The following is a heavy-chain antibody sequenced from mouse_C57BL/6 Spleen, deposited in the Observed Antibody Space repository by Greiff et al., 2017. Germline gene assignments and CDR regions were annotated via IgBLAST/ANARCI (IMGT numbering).Heavy chain of an antibody. Sequence: EVQLVESGGGLVKPGGSLKLSCAASGFTFSSYAMSWVRQTPEKRLEWVATISDGGSYTYYPDNVKGRFTISRDNAKNNLYLQMSHLKSEDTAMYYCARDEDSSGSWFAYWGQGTLVTVSA. V-gene: IGHV5-4*01. CDR2: ISDGGSYT. CDR3: ARDEDSSGSWFAY. J-gene: IGHJ3*01. D-gene: IGHD3-2*02. CDR1: GFTFSSYA.